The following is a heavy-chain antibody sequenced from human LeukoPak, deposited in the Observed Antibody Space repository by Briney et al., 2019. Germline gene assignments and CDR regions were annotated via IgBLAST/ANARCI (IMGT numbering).Heavy chain of an antibody. Sequence: GGSLRLSCAASGFTFSSYWMHWVRQAPGKGLVWVSRVNSDGSGTSYADSVKGRFTISRDNSKNSLYLQMNSLRAEDTAVYYCARDREVVAFDIWGQGTMVTVSS. V-gene: IGHV3-74*01. J-gene: IGHJ3*02. D-gene: IGHD2-15*01. CDR2: VNSDGSGT. CDR3: ARDREVVAFDI. CDR1: GFTFSSYW.